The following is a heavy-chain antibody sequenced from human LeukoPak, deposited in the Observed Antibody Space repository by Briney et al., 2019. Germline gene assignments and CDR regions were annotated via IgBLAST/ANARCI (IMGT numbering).Heavy chain of an antibody. CDR2: MYRSGST. Sequence: SETLSLTCAVSGFSISTGYYWGWIRPPPGKGLGWIGIMYRSGSTYYNRSLKSRMTISLDTSKNQFSLKLNSVTAADTALYYCVSQVVPAAIPDAFDIWGRGTMVSVSS. D-gene: IGHD2-2*01. CDR3: VSQVVPAAIPDAFDI. V-gene: IGHV4-38-2*01. J-gene: IGHJ3*02. CDR1: GFSISTGYY.